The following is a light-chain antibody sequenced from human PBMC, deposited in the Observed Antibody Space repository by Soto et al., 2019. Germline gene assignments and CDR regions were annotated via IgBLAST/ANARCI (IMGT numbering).Light chain of an antibody. J-gene: IGKJ5*01. CDR3: QQYFTSPIT. CDR2: GAS. Sequence: EIVLNQSPATLSVSPGERATLSCRASQSVSSNLAWYQQKPGQAPRLLISGASNRASGIPARFSAWGSGTDFTLTISRVDPADFAFYYCQQYFTSPITFGQGTRLEIK. V-gene: IGKV3D-15*02. CDR1: QSVSSN.